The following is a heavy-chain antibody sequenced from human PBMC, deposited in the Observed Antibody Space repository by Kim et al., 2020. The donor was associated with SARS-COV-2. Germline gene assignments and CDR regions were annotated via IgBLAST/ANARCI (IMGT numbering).Heavy chain of an antibody. D-gene: IGHD3-22*01. CDR1: GFTFSNYA. V-gene: IGHV3-23*01. CDR2: MSGSGNSR. Sequence: GGSLRLSCVGSGFTFSNYAMSWVRQAPGKGLEWVRGMSGSGNSRYYADSVKGRFTISRDNSQNTLYLQMNRLRAEDTAVYYCSDRSGFDAFYIWGQET. J-gene: IGHJ3*02. CDR3: SDRSGFDAFYI.